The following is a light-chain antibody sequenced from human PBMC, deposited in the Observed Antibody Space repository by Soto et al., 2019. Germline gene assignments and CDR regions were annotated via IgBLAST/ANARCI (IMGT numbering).Light chain of an antibody. CDR3: QQYESWPIT. Sequence: IVMTQSPVTLSVSPGERATLSCRASQHVGSNLAWYQQRPGQAPRLLISAASTRATGLPARFSGSGFGTEFPLTISSLQSEDFAFYYCQQYESWPITFGGGTQVEIK. CDR2: AAS. J-gene: IGKJ4*01. CDR1: QHVGSN. V-gene: IGKV3-15*01.